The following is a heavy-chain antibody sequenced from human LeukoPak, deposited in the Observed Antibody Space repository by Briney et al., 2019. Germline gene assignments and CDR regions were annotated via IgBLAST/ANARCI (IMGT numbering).Heavy chain of an antibody. CDR3: ATTLYYYDSSGGYYYYYGMDV. D-gene: IGHD3-22*01. CDR2: INHSGST. CDR1: GGSFSGYY. J-gene: IGHJ6*02. Sequence: PSETLSPTCAVYGGSFSGYYWSWIRQPPGKGLEWIGEINHSGSTNYNPSLKSRVTISVDTSKNQFSLKLSSVTAADTAVYYCATTLYYYDSSGGYYYYYGMDVWGQGTTVTVSS. V-gene: IGHV4-34*01.